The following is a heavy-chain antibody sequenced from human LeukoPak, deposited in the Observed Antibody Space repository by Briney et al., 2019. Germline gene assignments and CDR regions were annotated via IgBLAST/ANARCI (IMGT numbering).Heavy chain of an antibody. Sequence: SETLSLTCTVSGGSISSGGYYWSWIRQHPGKGLERIGYIYYSGSTYYNPSLKSRVTISVDTSKNQFSLKLSSVTAADTAVYYCAISQVDYYYYGMDVWGQGTTVTVSS. CDR3: AISQVDYYYYGMDV. CDR2: IYYSGST. V-gene: IGHV4-31*03. CDR1: GGSISSGGYY. J-gene: IGHJ6*02.